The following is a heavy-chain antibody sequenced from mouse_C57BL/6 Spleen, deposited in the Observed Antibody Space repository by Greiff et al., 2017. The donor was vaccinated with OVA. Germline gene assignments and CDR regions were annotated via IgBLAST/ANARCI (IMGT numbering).Heavy chain of an antibody. V-gene: IGHV1-18*01. J-gene: IGHJ3*01. CDR2: INPNNGGT. D-gene: IGHD1-1*01. Sequence: EVQGVESGPELVKPGASVKIPCKASGYTFTDYNMDWVKQSHGTSLEWIGDINPNNGGTIYNQKFKGKATLTVDKSSSTAYMELRSLTSEDTAVYYCARDYYGSSGFAYWGQGTLVTVSA. CDR1: GYTFTDYN. CDR3: ARDYYGSSGFAY.